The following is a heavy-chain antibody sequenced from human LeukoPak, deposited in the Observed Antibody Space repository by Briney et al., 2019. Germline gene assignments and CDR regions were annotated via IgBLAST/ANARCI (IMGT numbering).Heavy chain of an antibody. D-gene: IGHD3-22*01. CDR2: IYYSGST. CDR3: ASGLYYYDSSGPMYYFDY. V-gene: IGHV4-59*01. Sequence: SETLSLTCTVSGGSISRYYWSWIRQPPGKGLDWIGYIYYSGSTNYNPSLKSRVTISVDTSKNQFSLKLSSVTAAVTAVYYCASGLYYYDSSGPMYYFDYWGQGTLVTVSS. CDR1: GGSISRYY. J-gene: IGHJ4*02.